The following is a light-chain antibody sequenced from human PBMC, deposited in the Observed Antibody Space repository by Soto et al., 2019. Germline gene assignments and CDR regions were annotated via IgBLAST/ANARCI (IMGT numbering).Light chain of an antibody. CDR1: SSDVGGYNY. CDR3: SSYTITSSWV. Sequence: QSALTQPASVSGSPGQSITISCTGTSSDVGGYNYVSWYQHHPGKAPKLMIYEVTNRPSGVSNRFSGSKSGNTASLTISGLQAEDEADYYCSSYTITSSWVFDGGTKVTVL. V-gene: IGLV2-14*01. CDR2: EVT. J-gene: IGLJ3*02.